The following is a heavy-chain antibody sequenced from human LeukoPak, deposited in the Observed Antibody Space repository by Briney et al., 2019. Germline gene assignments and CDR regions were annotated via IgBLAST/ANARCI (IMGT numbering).Heavy chain of an antibody. CDR2: INHSGGT. V-gene: IGHV4-34*01. J-gene: IGHJ3*02. D-gene: IGHD3-22*01. CDR3: ARDVHYYDSSGYGVPGAFDI. CDR1: GGSFSGYY. Sequence: PSETLSLTCAVYGGSFSGYYWSWIRQPPGKGLEWIGEINHSGGTNYNPSLKSRVTISVDTSKNQFSLKLNSVTPEDTAVYYCARDVHYYDSSGYGVPGAFDIWGQGTMVTVSS.